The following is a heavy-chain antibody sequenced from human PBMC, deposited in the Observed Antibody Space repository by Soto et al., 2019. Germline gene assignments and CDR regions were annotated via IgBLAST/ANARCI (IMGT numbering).Heavy chain of an antibody. Sequence: QVQLQQWGAGLLKPSETLSLRCVVNSGSFSGYYWTWIRQTPGKGLEWIGEISHSGSTNYNPSLMTRVTMSADTSKKQFSLRLSSVTAADTSLYFCARVYESSRLYHPLLDYWGQGTLVTVSS. CDR3: ARVYESSRLYHPLLDY. CDR2: ISHSGST. V-gene: IGHV4-34*01. J-gene: IGHJ4*02. CDR1: SGSFSGYY. D-gene: IGHD3-22*01.